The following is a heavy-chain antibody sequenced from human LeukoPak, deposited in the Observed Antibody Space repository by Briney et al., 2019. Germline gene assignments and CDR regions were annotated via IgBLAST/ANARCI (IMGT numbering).Heavy chain of an antibody. J-gene: IGHJ4*02. D-gene: IGHD1-26*01. Sequence: ASVKVSCKASGYTFTSYDINWVRQATGQGLEWMGWMNPNSGNTGYAQKFQGRVTITRNTSISTAYMELSSLRSEDTAVYYCARPLSGSYYWLGYWGQGTLVTVSS. CDR3: ARPLSGSYYWLGY. CDR1: GYTFTSYD. V-gene: IGHV1-8*03. CDR2: MNPNSGNT.